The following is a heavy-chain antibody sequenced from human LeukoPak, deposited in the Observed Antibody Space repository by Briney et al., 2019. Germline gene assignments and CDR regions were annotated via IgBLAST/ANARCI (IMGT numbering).Heavy chain of an antibody. D-gene: IGHD3-22*01. CDR1: GYSFTSYW. Sequence: LGKSLKISCKGSGYSFTSYWIGWVRQMPGKGLEWMGIIYPGDSDTRYSPSFQGQVTISADKSISTAYLQWSSLKASDTAMYYCATRGNYYDSSGYTFDYWGQGTLVTVSS. CDR2: IYPGDSDT. V-gene: IGHV5-51*01. J-gene: IGHJ4*02. CDR3: ATRGNYYDSSGYTFDY.